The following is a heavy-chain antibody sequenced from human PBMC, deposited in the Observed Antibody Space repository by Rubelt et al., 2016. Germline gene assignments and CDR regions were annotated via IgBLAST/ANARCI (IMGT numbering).Heavy chain of an antibody. Sequence: QVQLQESGPGLVKPSETLSLTCTVSGGPISSYYWSWIRQPPGKGLEWIGYIYYSWSTNYNPSLKSRVTISVDTSKNQFSLKLSSVTAADTAVYYCAREDSSGWYDYWGQGTLVTVSS. CDR3: AREDSSGWYDY. D-gene: IGHD6-19*01. CDR1: GGPISSYY. J-gene: IGHJ4*02. V-gene: IGHV4-59*01. CDR2: IYYSWST.